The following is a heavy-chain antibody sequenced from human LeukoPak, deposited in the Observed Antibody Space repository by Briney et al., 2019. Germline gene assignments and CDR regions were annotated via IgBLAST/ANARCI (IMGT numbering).Heavy chain of an antibody. CDR2: IIPIFGTA. D-gene: IGHD3-10*01. V-gene: IGHV1-69*05. CDR1: GGTFSSYA. Sequence: ASVKVSCKASGGTFSSYAISWVRQAPGQGLEWMGGIIPIFGTANYAQKFQGRVTITTDESTSTAYMELGSLRSEDTAVYYCARSLDGAYYGSGSYFYFDYWGQGTLVTVSS. CDR3: ARSLDGAYYGSGSYFYFDY. J-gene: IGHJ4*02.